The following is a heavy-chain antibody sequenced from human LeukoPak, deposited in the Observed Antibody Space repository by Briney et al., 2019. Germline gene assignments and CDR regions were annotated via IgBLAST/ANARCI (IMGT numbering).Heavy chain of an antibody. J-gene: IGHJ4*02. Sequence: GGSLRLSCAASGFTFSSYAMSWVRQAPGKGLEWVSAISGSGGSTYYADSVKGRFTISRDNSKNTLYLQMNSLRAEDTAVYYCAKKKGPRGDGDPIDYWGQGTLVTVSS. V-gene: IGHV3-23*01. CDR3: AKKKGPRGDGDPIDY. D-gene: IGHD4-17*01. CDR2: ISGSGGST. CDR1: GFTFSSYA.